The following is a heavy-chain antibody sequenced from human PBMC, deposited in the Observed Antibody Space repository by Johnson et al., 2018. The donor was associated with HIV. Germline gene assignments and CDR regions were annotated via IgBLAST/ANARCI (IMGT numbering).Heavy chain of an antibody. Sequence: MQLVESGGGVVQPGRSLRLSCAASGFTFSSYWMSWVRQAPGKGLEWVANIKQDGSEKYYADSVKGRFTISRDNSKNTLYLQMNSLKVEDTAVYYCAREETTAPAAFDIWGQGTMVTVSS. V-gene: IGHV3-7*01. CDR2: IKQDGSEK. D-gene: IGHD4-17*01. J-gene: IGHJ3*02. CDR3: AREETTAPAAFDI. CDR1: GFTFSSYW.